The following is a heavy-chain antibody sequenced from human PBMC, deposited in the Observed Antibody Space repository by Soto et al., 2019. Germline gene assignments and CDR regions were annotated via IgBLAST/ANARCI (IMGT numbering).Heavy chain of an antibody. V-gene: IGHV3-30*18. Sequence: PGGSLRLSCAASGFTFSSYGMHWVRQAPGKGLEWVAVISYDGSNKYYADSVKGRFTISRDNSKNTLYLQMNSLRAEDTAVYYCAKSYGDYSLYYYYGMDVWGQGTTVTVSS. CDR3: AKSYGDYSLYYYYGMDV. CDR1: GFTFSSYG. J-gene: IGHJ6*02. D-gene: IGHD4-17*01. CDR2: ISYDGSNK.